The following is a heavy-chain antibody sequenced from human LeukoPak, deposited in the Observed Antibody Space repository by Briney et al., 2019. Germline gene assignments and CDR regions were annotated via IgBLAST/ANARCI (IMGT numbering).Heavy chain of an antibody. CDR2: IFGSGGSA. D-gene: IGHD3-22*01. V-gene: IGHV3-23*01. Sequence: GGSLRLSCTASGFTFNNYAMYWVRQAPRKGLEWVAGIFGSGGSAHYADSVKGRFTISRDNSENTVYLQMDSLRGEDTAVYYCTKTITGYSSGQYPGWPADHWGQGALVTVSS. J-gene: IGHJ4*02. CDR3: TKTITGYSSGQYPGWPADH. CDR1: GFTFNNYA.